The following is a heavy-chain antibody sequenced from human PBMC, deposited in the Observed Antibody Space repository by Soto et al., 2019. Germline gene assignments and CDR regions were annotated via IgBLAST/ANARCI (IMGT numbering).Heavy chain of an antibody. D-gene: IGHD2-8*01. V-gene: IGHV2-5*02. Sequence: SGPTLVNPTQALTLTCTFSGFSLSTSGVGVGWIRQPPGKALEWLALIYWDDEKRYSPSLRSRLTITKDTSKNQVALIMTNMDPVDTATYYCAHSYGNFDYWGQGTLVTVSS. J-gene: IGHJ4*02. CDR2: IYWDDEK. CDR3: AHSYGNFDY. CDR1: GFSLSTSGVG.